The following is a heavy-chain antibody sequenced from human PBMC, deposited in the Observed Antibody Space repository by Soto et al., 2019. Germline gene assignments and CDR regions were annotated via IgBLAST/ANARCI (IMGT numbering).Heavy chain of an antibody. CDR2: VYYSGST. CDR1: GGSVSSGSYY. CDR3: ARGHHAGAYDYVWGSYRCLFDS. J-gene: IGHJ4*02. Sequence: SETLSLTCTVSGGSVSSGSYYWSWIRQPPGKGLEWIGCVYYSGSTTYNPSLKSRVTMSVDTSKRQFTLNLTSVTAADTAVYYCARGHHAGAYDYVWGSYRCLFDSWGQGTLVTVSS. D-gene: IGHD3-16*02. V-gene: IGHV4-61*01.